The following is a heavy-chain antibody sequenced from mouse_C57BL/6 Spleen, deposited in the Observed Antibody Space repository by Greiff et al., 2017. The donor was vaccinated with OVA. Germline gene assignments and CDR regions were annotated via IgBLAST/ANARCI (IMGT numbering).Heavy chain of an antibody. CDR2: ISDGGSYT. Sequence: EVMLVESGGGLVKPGGSLKLSCAASGFTFSSYAMSWVRQTPEKRLEWVATISDGGSYTYYPDNVKGRFTISRDNAKNNLYLQMSHLKSEDTAMYYCARDSRRDYFDYWGQGTTLTVSS. CDR3: ARDSRRDYFDY. J-gene: IGHJ2*01. CDR1: GFTFSSYA. V-gene: IGHV5-4*01.